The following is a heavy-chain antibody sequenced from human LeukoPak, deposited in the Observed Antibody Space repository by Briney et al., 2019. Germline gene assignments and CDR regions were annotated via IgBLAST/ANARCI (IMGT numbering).Heavy chain of an antibody. V-gene: IGHV3-21*01. CDR3: ARDASGYFHYYYMDV. J-gene: IGHJ6*03. D-gene: IGHD3-3*01. Sequence: GGSLRLTCAASGFTFSDYSINWVRQAPGKGLEWVSSISTVSTYTNYADSVRGRCSISRDNAKGLLYLQMSNLRDEDTGVYYCARDASGYFHYYYMDVWGKGTTVTVSS. CDR1: GFTFSDYS. CDR2: ISTVSTYT.